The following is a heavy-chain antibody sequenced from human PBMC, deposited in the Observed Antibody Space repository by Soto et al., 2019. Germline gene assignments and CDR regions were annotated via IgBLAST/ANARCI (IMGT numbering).Heavy chain of an antibody. CDR3: ARGLEEMATTRYFDY. D-gene: IGHD4-4*01. CDR2: INHSGST. Sequence: SETLSLTCAVYGGSFSGYYWSWIRQPPGKGLEWIGEINHSGSTNYNPSLKSRVTISVDTSKNQFSLKLSSVTAADTAVYYCARGLEEMATTRYFDYWGQGTLVTVSS. V-gene: IGHV4-34*01. J-gene: IGHJ4*02. CDR1: GGSFSGYY.